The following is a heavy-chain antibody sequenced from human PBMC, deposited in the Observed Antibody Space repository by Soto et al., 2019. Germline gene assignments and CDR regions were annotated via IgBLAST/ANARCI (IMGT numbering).Heavy chain of an antibody. D-gene: IGHD3-22*01. CDR2: ISGSGGST. CDR1: GFTFSSYA. Sequence: GGSLRLSCAASGFTFSSYAMSWVRQAPGKGLDWVSAISGSGGSTYYADSVKGRFTISRDNSKNTLYLQMNSLRAEDTAVYHCAKSMGGYYDSSGYDYWGQGTLVTVSS. CDR3: AKSMGGYYDSSGYDY. J-gene: IGHJ4*02. V-gene: IGHV3-23*01.